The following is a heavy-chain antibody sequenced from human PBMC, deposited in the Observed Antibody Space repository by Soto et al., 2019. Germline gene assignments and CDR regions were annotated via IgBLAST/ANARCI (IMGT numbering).Heavy chain of an antibody. CDR3: ARHAEPVGYYDSSEDGYYFDY. CDR1: GYSFTSYW. Sequence: GESLKISCKGSGYSFTSYWIGWVRQMPGKGLEWMGIIYPGDSDTRYSPSFQGQVTISADKSISTAYLQWSSLKASDTAMYYCARHAEPVGYYDSSEDGYYFDYWGQGTLVTVSS. J-gene: IGHJ4*02. CDR2: IYPGDSDT. V-gene: IGHV5-51*01. D-gene: IGHD3-22*01.